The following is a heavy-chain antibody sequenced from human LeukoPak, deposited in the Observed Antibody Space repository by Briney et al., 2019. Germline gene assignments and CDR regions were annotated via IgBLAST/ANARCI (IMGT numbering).Heavy chain of an antibody. D-gene: IGHD3-16*01. Sequence: VASVKVSCKVSGYTLTELCMHWVRQAPGKGLGWMGGFDPEDGETIYAQKFQGRDTMTEDTSTDTAYMELSSLRSEDAAVNYCATDGGSDNSWGQGPLVTVSS. CDR2: FDPEDGET. CDR1: GYTLTELC. CDR3: ATDGGSDNS. V-gene: IGHV1-24*01. J-gene: IGHJ4*02.